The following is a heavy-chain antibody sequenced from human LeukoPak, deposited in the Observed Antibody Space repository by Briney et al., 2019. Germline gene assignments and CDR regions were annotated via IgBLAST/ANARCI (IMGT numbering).Heavy chain of an antibody. CDR3: ARDGSQTTVTTWWFDP. Sequence: SETLSLTCSVSGGSISSTTYYWGWIRQPPGKGLEWIGNIYYSGNTYYNPSLKSRVTIFVDTSKNQFSLNLSSVTAADTAVYYCARDGSQTTVTTWWFDPWGQGTLVTVSS. J-gene: IGHJ5*02. D-gene: IGHD4-17*01. CDR1: GGSISSTTYY. CDR2: IYYSGNT. V-gene: IGHV4-39*02.